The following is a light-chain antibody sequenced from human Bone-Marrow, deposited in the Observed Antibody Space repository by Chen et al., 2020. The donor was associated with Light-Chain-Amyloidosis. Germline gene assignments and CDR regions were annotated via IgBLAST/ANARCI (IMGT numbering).Light chain of an antibody. Sequence: SYVLTKPSSVSVAPGQTATIACGGNNIGSTSVHWYQQTPGQAPLLVVYDDSDRPSGIPERLSGSNSGNTATLTISRVEARDEADYYCQVWDRSSDRPVFGGGTKLTVL. CDR1: NIGSTS. CDR2: DDS. J-gene: IGLJ3*02. CDR3: QVWDRSSDRPV. V-gene: IGLV3-21*02.